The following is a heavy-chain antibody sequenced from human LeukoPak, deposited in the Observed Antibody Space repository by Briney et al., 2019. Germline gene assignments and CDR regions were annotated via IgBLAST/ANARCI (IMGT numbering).Heavy chain of an antibody. V-gene: IGHV3-48*02. J-gene: IGHJ4*02. CDR3: AREPYGSGIYYPDY. CDR2: ISSGSGTI. D-gene: IGHD3-10*01. CDR1: GFTFNNYW. Sequence: GGSLRLSCAASGFTFNNYWIHWVRQAPGKGLEWVSYISSGSGTIYYADSVKGRFTISRDNAKNSLSLQMNSLRDEDTAVYYCAREPYGSGIYYPDYWGQGTLVTVSS.